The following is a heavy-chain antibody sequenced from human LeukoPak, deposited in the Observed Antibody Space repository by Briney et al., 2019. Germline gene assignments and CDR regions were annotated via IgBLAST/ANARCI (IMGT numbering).Heavy chain of an antibody. CDR2: ISYDGSDK. CDR3: TRDQSGGTVDY. Sequence: VQPGRSLRLSCAASGFTFRRHAMHWVRQAPGKGLEWMSVISYDGSDKYYADSVKGRFTISRDNSRNTLYLQMNSLTDEDTGVYYCTRDQSGGTVDYWGQGTLVTVSS. CDR1: GFTFRRHA. D-gene: IGHD2-15*01. V-gene: IGHV3-30*04. J-gene: IGHJ4*02.